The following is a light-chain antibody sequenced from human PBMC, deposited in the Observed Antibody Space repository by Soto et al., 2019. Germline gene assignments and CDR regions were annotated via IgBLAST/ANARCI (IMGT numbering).Light chain of an antibody. Sequence: DIQLTQXPSFLSXXVGXXXXXTXXASQGXXSDLVWYQQKPGKAPEPLIYGASTLQNGVPSRFSGSGSGTEFTLTISSLQPEDFASYYCQQRVTYPLTFGGGTKVEIK. CDR2: GAS. V-gene: IGKV1-9*01. CDR1: QGXXSD. CDR3: QQRVTYPLT. J-gene: IGKJ4*01.